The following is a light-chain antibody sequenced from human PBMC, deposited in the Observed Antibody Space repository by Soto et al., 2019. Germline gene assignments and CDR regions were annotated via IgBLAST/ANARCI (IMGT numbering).Light chain of an antibody. Sequence: DIQMTQSPSTLSASIGDTVTITCRASQSIDMYLAWYQQKPGKAPKLLVSKASTLETGVPSRFSGGGSGTEFTLTISSLQPDDFATYYCQQYNFLSTFGQGTKMEI. CDR3: QQYNFLST. J-gene: IGKJ1*01. CDR2: KAS. CDR1: QSIDMY. V-gene: IGKV1-5*03.